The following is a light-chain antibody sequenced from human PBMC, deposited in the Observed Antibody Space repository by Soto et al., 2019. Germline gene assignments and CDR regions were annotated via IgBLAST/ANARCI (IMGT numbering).Light chain of an antibody. CDR3: AAWDDTLNGWV. J-gene: IGLJ3*02. CDR1: SSTIGSNI. Sequence: QSVLTQPPSASGTPGQGVTISCSGSSSTIGSNIVIWYQQLPGTAPKLLIYSNNQRSSGVPDRFSGSKSGTSASLAISGLQSEDEADYYCAAWDDTLNGWVFGGGTKLTVL. V-gene: IGLV1-44*01. CDR2: SNN.